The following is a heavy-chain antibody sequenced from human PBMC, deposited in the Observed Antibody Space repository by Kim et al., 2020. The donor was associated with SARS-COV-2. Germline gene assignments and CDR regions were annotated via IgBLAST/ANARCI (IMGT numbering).Heavy chain of an antibody. V-gene: IGHV3-15*01. CDR1: GFTFINAW. Sequence: GGSLRLSCAASGFTFINAWMSWIRQAPGKGLEWVGHIKSRTDGETTDYAAPVKGRFIISRDDSKNIVFLQMNSLKAEDTAVYYCATLPGDVWGQGTTVSVFS. CDR2: IKSRTDGETT. CDR3: ATLPGDV. J-gene: IGHJ6*02.